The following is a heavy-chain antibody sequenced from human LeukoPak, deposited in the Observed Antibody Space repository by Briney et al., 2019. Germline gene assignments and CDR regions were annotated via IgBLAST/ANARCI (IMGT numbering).Heavy chain of an antibody. CDR2: IIPIFGTA. CDR1: GGTFSSYA. V-gene: IGHV1-69*06. D-gene: IGHD6-19*01. J-gene: IGHJ4*02. CDR3: ARGPYSSGWPSFDY. Sequence: ASVKASCKASGGTFSSYAISWVRQAPGQGLEWMGGIIPIFGTANYAQKFQGRVTITADKSTSTAYMELSSLRSEDTAVYYCARGPYSSGWPSFDYWGQGTLVTVSS.